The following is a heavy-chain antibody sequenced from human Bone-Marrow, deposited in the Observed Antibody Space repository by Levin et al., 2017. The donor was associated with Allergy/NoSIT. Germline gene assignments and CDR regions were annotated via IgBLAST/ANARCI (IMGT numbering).Heavy chain of an antibody. J-gene: IGHJ4*02. V-gene: IGHV4-4*02. CDR3: AGGRDYTWGD. CDR1: GDSVSSPGKY. Sequence: SETLSLTCAVSGDSVSSPGKYWSWVRQPPGEGLEWIGEIYHTGRTIYNPSLKSRVTMSVDKSKDQFSLNLNSVTAADTAVYYCAGGRDYTWGDWGRGTLVIVSS. D-gene: IGHD4-11*01. CDR2: IYHTGRT.